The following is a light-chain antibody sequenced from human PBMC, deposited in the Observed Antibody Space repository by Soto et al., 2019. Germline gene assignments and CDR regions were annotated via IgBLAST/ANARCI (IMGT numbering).Light chain of an antibody. CDR1: QSVSNY. V-gene: IGKV3-15*01. CDR3: QHYESLPLT. Sequence: EIVMTQSPATLSVSPGERATLSCRASQSVSNYLAWYQQRPGRAPRLLIYGASIRASGIPARFSGSGSGTEFTLTINSMQSEDFAVYHWQHYESLPLTFGGGTKVEIK. CDR2: GAS. J-gene: IGKJ4*01.